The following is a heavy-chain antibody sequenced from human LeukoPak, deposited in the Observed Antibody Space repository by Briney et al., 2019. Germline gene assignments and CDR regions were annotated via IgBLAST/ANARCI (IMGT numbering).Heavy chain of an antibody. CDR2: INTNTGNP. CDR1: GYTFTSYA. Sequence: ASVKVSCKASGYTFTSYAMNWVRQAPGQGLEWMGWINTNTGNPTYAQGFTGRFVFSLDTSVSTAYLQISSLKAEDTAVYYCVVPPDYGGNPGSPEYFQHWGQGTLVTVSS. J-gene: IGHJ1*01. D-gene: IGHD4-23*01. V-gene: IGHV7-4-1*02. CDR3: VVPPDYGGNPGSPEYFQH.